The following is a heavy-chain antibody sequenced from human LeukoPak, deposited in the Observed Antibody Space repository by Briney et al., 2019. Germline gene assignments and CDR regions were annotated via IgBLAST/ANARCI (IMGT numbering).Heavy chain of an antibody. CDR2: IYYSGST. Sequence: SETLSLTCTVSGGSISSGDYYWSWIRQPPGKGLEWIGYIYYSGSTYYNPSLKSRVTISVDTSKNQFSLKLSSVTAADTAVYYCARDHYYDFWSGYLLDYWGQGTLVTVSS. J-gene: IGHJ4*02. CDR1: GGSISSGDYY. CDR3: ARDHYYDFWSGYLLDY. D-gene: IGHD3-3*01. V-gene: IGHV4-30-4*08.